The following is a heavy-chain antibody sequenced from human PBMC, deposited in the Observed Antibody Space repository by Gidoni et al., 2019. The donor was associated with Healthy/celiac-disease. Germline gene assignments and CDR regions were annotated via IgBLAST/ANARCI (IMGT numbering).Heavy chain of an antibody. CDR1: GGSFSGYY. J-gene: IGHJ4*02. CDR2: INHSGST. Sequence: QVQLQQWGAGLLKPSETLSLTRAVYGGSFSGYYWSWIRQPPGKGLEWIGEINHSGSTNYNPSLKSRVTISVDTSKNQFSLKLSSVTAADTAVYYCARGGGYPMFYFDYWGQGTLVTVSS. CDR3: ARGGGYPMFYFDY. V-gene: IGHV4-34*01. D-gene: IGHD5-18*01.